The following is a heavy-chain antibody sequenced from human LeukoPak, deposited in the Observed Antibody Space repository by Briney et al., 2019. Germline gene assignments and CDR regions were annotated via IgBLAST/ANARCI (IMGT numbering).Heavy chain of an antibody. D-gene: IGHD2-15*01. CDR2: IYYSGST. CDR3: ARDRASAGGFDY. V-gene: IGHV4-59*01. Sequence: PSETLSLTCTVSGGSISSYYWSWIRQPPGKGLEWIGYIYYSGSTNYNPSPQSRVTISVATSKNQFSLKLSSVTAADTALYYCARDRASAGGFDYWGQGTLVTVSS. CDR1: GGSISSYY. J-gene: IGHJ4*02.